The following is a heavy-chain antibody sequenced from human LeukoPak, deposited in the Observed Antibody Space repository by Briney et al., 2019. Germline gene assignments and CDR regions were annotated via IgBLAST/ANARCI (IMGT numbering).Heavy chain of an antibody. CDR1: GYTFTSYD. Sequence: ASVKVSCKASGYTFTSYDINWVRQATGQGLEWMGWMNPNSGNTGYAQKCQGRVTMTRNTSISTAYMELSSLRSEDTAVYYCARDRQLGTNWFDPWGQGTLVTVSS. D-gene: IGHD6-6*01. J-gene: IGHJ5*02. V-gene: IGHV1-8*01. CDR2: MNPNSGNT. CDR3: ARDRQLGTNWFDP.